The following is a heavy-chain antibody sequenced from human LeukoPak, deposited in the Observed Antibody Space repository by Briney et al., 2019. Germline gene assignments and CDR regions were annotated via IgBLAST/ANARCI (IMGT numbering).Heavy chain of an antibody. CDR3: ARVRGSGLNLDY. CDR2: INQDGSEK. Sequence: GGSLRLSCAASGFPFSSYWMSWVRQARGKGLEWVANINQDGSEKHYVDSVKGRFTISRDNAKKSLYLQMNSLRAEDTAVYYCARVRGSGLNLDYWGQGTLVTVSS. V-gene: IGHV3-7*01. D-gene: IGHD1-14*01. J-gene: IGHJ4*02. CDR1: GFPFSSYW.